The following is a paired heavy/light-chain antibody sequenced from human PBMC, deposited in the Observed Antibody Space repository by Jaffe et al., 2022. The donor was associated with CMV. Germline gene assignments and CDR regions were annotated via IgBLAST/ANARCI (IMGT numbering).Light chain of an antibody. J-gene: IGLJ2*01. Sequence: QSVLTQPPSASGTPGQRVTISCSGSSSNIGSNTVNWYQQLPGTAPKLLIYSNNQRPSGVPDRFSGSKSGTSASLAISGLQSEDEADYYCAAWDDSLNGHVVFGGGTKLTVL. V-gene: IGLV1-44*01. CDR2: SNN. CDR1: SSNIGSNT. CDR3: AAWDDSLNGHVV.
Heavy chain of an antibody. CDR1: GFTFSNAW. CDR2: IKSKTDGGTT. Sequence: EVQLVESGGGLVKPGGSLRLSCAASGFTFSNAWMSWVRQAPGKGLEWVGRIKSKTDGGTTDYAAPVKGRFTISRDDSKNTLYLQMNSLKTEDTAVYYCTTEYYYDSSGYGKTVDAFDIWGQGTMVTVSS. V-gene: IGHV3-15*01. CDR3: TTEYYYDSSGYGKTVDAFDI. J-gene: IGHJ3*02. D-gene: IGHD3-22*01.